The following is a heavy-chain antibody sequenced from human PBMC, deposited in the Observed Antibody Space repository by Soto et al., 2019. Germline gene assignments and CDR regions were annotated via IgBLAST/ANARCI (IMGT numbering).Heavy chain of an antibody. CDR1: GESISGTIYY. Sequence: SETLSLTCIVSGESISGTIYYWGWIRQPPGKGLEWIGSIYYIGSTYYNPSLKSRVTISVDTSKNHSSLKLTSVTAADPACYFCAGPGGNGWFYFDTWGQGSQVTVAS. CDR2: IYYIGST. V-gene: IGHV4-39*02. CDR3: AGPGGNGWFYFDT. J-gene: IGHJ4*02. D-gene: IGHD6-19*01.